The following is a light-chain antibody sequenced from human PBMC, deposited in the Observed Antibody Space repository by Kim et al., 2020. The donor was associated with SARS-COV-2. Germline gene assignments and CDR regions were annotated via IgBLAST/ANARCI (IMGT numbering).Light chain of an antibody. CDR2: AAS. V-gene: IGKV1-16*02. J-gene: IGKJ5*01. CDR3: EQYHRYPPA. CDR1: QDISNH. Sequence: ASVGDRVTITGRATQDISNHVAWFQQKPGEAPKSLIYAASILQSGVPSKFSGSGSGTDFTLTISSLQPEDSATYYCEQYHRYPPAFGQGTRLEIK.